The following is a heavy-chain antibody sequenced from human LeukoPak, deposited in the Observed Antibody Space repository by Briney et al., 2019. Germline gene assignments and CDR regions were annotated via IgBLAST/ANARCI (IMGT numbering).Heavy chain of an antibody. CDR1: GGTISSYY. CDR2: IYYSGST. V-gene: IGHV4-59*01. D-gene: IGHD3-22*01. J-gene: IGHJ4*02. Sequence: SETLSLTCAASGGTISSYYWGWIRQPPGKGLEWIGYIYYSGSTNFYPSLKSRVTISVDTSKHQFSLKLSSVTAADTAVYYCAREVTYYYDSSGSFDYWGQGTLVTVSS. CDR3: AREVTYYYDSSGSFDY.